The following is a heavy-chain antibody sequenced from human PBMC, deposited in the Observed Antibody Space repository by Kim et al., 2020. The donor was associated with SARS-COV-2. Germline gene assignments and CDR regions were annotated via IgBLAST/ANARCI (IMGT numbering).Heavy chain of an antibody. Sequence: IYYADSVKGRFTISRDNAKNSLYLQMNSLRAEDTAVYYCARRYGSGRLDYWGQGTLVTVSS. V-gene: IGHV3-21*01. D-gene: IGHD3-10*01. CDR2: I. CDR3: ARRYGSGRLDY. J-gene: IGHJ4*02.